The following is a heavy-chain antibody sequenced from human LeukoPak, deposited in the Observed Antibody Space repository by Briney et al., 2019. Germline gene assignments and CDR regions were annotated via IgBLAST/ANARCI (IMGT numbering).Heavy chain of an antibody. D-gene: IGHD3-10*01. CDR1: GFTFSSYA. CDR2: ISYDGSNK. Sequence: GGSLRLSCAASGFTFSSYAMHWVCQAPGKGLEWVAVISYDGSNKYYADSVKGRFTISRDNSKNTLYLQMNSLRAEDTAVYYCASLLFGSFQHWGQGTLVTVSS. CDR3: ASLLFGSFQH. V-gene: IGHV3-30-3*01. J-gene: IGHJ1*01.